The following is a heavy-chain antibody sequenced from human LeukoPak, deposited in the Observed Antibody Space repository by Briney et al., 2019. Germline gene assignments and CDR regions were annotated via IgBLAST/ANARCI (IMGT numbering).Heavy chain of an antibody. CDR3: ARQLFEAFDI. V-gene: IGHV4-59*08. Sequence: SETLSLTCTVSGGSISSYYWSWIRQPPGKGLEWIGYIYYSGSTNYNPPLKSRVTISVDTSKNQFSLKLSSVTAADTAVYYCARQLFEAFDIWGQGTMVTVSS. CDR2: IYYSGST. J-gene: IGHJ3*02. CDR1: GGSISSYY.